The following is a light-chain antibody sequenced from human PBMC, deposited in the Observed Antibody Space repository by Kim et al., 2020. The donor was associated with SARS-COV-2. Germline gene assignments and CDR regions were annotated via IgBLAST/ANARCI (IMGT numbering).Light chain of an antibody. CDR2: AAS. CDR1: QNIRSN. J-gene: IGKJ2*03. Sequence: EIVMTQSPATLSVSPGDRATLYCRASQNIRSNLAWYQQKPGQAPRLLIYAASARATSVPARFSGSGSGTEFTLTISSLQSEDFALYYCQQYNNWPPEYSFGQGTKLEI. CDR3: QQYNNWPPEYS. V-gene: IGKV3D-15*01.